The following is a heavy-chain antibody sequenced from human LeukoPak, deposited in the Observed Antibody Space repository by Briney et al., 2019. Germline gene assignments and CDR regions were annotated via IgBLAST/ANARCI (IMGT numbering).Heavy chain of an antibody. V-gene: IGHV4-4*02. J-gene: IGHJ4*02. D-gene: IGHD3-22*01. Sequence: SETLSLTCTVSGDSINSLDLWSWVRQPPGKGLEWIGEMYLSGTTHSNPSVKSRVTISIDKSKNQFFLNLSSVTAADTAVHYCAGLVGRYSSGLYYYYFDYWGQGTLVTVSS. CDR2: MYLSGTT. CDR1: GDSINSLDL. CDR3: AGLVGRYSSGLYYYYFDY.